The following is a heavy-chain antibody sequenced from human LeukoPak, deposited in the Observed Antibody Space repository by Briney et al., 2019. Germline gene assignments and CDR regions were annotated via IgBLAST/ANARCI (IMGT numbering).Heavy chain of an antibody. Sequence: PSETLSLTCAVYGGSFSGYYWSWIRQPPGKGLEWIGEINHSGSTNYNPSLKSRVTISVDTSKNQFSLKLSSVTAADTAVYYCARGRGIFLFHYWGQGTLVTVSS. J-gene: IGHJ4*02. D-gene: IGHD2-15*01. CDR1: GGSFSGYY. CDR3: ARGRGIFLFHY. CDR2: INHSGST. V-gene: IGHV4-34*01.